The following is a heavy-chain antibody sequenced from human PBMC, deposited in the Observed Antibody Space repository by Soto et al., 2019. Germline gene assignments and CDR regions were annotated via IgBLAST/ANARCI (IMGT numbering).Heavy chain of an antibody. D-gene: IGHD7-27*01. J-gene: IGHJ4*03. Sequence: QVQLQESGPGLVKPSQTPSLTCSVSGDSIRGGGHYWNWIRQFPGKGLEWIGYVYHSGSTHYNPSLRGRLTISIDTSKNQFSLRLISVTAADTALYYCARDTDLAPTVWGYWGHGTQVTVSS. CDR2: VYHSGST. CDR1: GDSIRGGGHY. CDR3: ARDTDLAPTVWGY. V-gene: IGHV4-31*03.